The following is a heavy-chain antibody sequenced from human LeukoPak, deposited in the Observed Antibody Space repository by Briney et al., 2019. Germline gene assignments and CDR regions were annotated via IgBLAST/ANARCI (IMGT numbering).Heavy chain of an antibody. CDR3: AKFEGSGWYYFDY. CDR1: GFTFSSYA. J-gene: IGHJ4*02. Sequence: GGSLRLSCAASGFTFSSYAMSWVRQAPGKGLEWVSAISSSGGSTYYADSVKGRFTISRDNSKNTLYLQMNSLRAEDTAVYYCAKFEGSGWYYFDYWGQGTLVTVSS. D-gene: IGHD6-19*01. V-gene: IGHV3-23*01. CDR2: ISSSGGST.